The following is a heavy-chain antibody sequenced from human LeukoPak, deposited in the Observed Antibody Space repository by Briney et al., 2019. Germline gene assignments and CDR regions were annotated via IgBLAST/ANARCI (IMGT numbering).Heavy chain of an antibody. D-gene: IGHD3-10*01. CDR2: ISSSSSYT. J-gene: IGHJ3*02. Sequence: PGGSLRLSCAASGFTFSDYYMSWIRQAPGKELEWVSYISSSSSYTNYADSVKGRFTISRDNAKNSLYLQMNSLRAEDTAVYYCARAARYYGSGFDAFDIWGQGTMVTVSS. CDR3: ARAARYYGSGFDAFDI. CDR1: GFTFSDYY. V-gene: IGHV3-11*05.